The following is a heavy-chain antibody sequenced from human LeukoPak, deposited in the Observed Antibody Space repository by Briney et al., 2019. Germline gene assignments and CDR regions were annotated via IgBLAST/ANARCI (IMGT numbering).Heavy chain of an antibody. Sequence: SETLSLTCAVYGGSFSGYYWSWIRQPPGKGLEWIGEINHSGSTNYNPSLKSRVTISVDTSKNQFSLKLSSVTAADTAVYYCARRSPITMIVGGYFDYWGQGTLVTVSS. CDR3: ARRSPITMIVGGYFDY. CDR2: INHSGST. CDR1: GGSFSGYY. D-gene: IGHD3-22*01. V-gene: IGHV4-34*01. J-gene: IGHJ4*02.